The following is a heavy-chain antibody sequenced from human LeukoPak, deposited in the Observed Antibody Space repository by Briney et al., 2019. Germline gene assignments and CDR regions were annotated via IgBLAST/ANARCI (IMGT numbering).Heavy chain of an antibody. J-gene: IGHJ4*02. V-gene: IGHV4-61*02. CDR1: GGSISSGSYY. D-gene: IGHD3-3*01. CDR3: ARARSITIFGVVIPPFDY. Sequence: SETLSLTCTVSGGSISSGSYYWSWIRQPAGKGLEWIRRIYTSGSTNYNPSLKSRVTISVDTSKNQFSLKLSSVTAADTAVYYCARARSITIFGVVIPPFDYWGQGTLVTVSS. CDR2: IYTSGST.